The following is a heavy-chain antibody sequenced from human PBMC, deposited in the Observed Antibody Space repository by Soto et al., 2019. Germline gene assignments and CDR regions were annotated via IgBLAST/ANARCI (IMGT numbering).Heavy chain of an antibody. J-gene: IGHJ4*02. Sequence: SEPLSLTCTVSGVSISSYYRSWIRQPAGKGLEWIGRIYTSGTTYYNPSLKSRVTMSVDTSKNRFSLKLSSVTAADTAVYYCARASGSYYNPSGYSLDYWGQGILVTVSS. CDR1: GVSISSYY. CDR2: IYTSGTT. CDR3: ARASGSYYNPSGYSLDY. D-gene: IGHD3-22*01. V-gene: IGHV4-4*07.